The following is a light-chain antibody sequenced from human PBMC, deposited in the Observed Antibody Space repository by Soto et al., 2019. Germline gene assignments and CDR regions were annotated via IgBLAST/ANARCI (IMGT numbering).Light chain of an antibody. CDR1: QGISSY. Sequence: DIQLTQSPSFLSASVGDRVTITCRASQGISSYLAWYQQKPGKAPKLLIYDVSSLESGVPSRFSGSGSGTEFTLTISSLQPDDFAVYYCQQYGSSPPWTFGQGTKVDIK. CDR3: QQYGSSPPWT. J-gene: IGKJ1*01. V-gene: IGKV1-9*01. CDR2: DVS.